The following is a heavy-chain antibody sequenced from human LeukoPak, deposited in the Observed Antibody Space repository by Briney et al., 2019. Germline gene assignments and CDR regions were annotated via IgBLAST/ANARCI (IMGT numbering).Heavy chain of an antibody. Sequence: ASVKVSCKSSGYTFTGYYMHWVRQAPGQGFEWMGRIDSNSGGTNYAQNFQGRVTMTRDTSISTVYMELISLRSDDTAVYYCARDDRESNGGYPAPDYWGQGTLVTVSS. V-gene: IGHV1-2*02. J-gene: IGHJ4*02. CDR3: ARDDRESNGGYPAPDY. CDR2: IDSNSGGT. D-gene: IGHD4-11*01. CDR1: GYTFTGYY.